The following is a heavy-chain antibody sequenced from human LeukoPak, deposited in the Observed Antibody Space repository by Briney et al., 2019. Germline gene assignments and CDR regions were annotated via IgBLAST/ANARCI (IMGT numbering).Heavy chain of an antibody. CDR3: ARVPGYSYALVYYGMDV. CDR1: GFTFSDYY. D-gene: IGHD5-18*01. Sequence: PGGSLRLSCAASGFTFSDYYTSWIRQAPGKGLEWVSYISSSGSTIYYADSVKGRFTISRDNAKNSLYLQMNSLRAEDTAVYYCARVPGYSYALVYYGMDVWGQGTTVTVS. J-gene: IGHJ6*02. CDR2: ISSSGSTI. V-gene: IGHV3-11*01.